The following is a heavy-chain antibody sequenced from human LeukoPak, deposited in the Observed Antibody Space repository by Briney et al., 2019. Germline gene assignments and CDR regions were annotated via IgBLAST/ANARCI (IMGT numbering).Heavy chain of an antibody. CDR1: GYTFTSYG. V-gene: IGHV1-18*01. CDR2: ISAYNGNT. D-gene: IGHD3-22*01. CDR3: ARDQLHSSGYYYDYDAFDI. J-gene: IGHJ3*02. Sequence: GASVKVSCKASGYTFTSYGISWVRQAPGQGLEWMGWISAYNGNTNYAQKLQGRVTMTTDTSTSTAYMELRSLRSDDTAVYYCARDQLHSSGYYYDYDAFDIWGQGTMVTVSS.